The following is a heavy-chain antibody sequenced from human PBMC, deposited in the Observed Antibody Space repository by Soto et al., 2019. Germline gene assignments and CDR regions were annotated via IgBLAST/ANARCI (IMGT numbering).Heavy chain of an antibody. CDR1: GGSISSGGYS. CDR2: IYHSGST. D-gene: IGHD2-15*01. J-gene: IGHJ5*02. V-gene: IGHV4-30-2*03. Sequence: SETLSLTCAVSGGSISSGGYSWSWMRQPPGKGLEWIGYIYHSGSTYYNPSLKSRVTISVDTSKNQFSLKLSSVTAADTAVYYCARHGQYCSGGSCYSGLYNWFDPWGQGTLVTVSS. CDR3: ARHGQYCSGGSCYSGLYNWFDP.